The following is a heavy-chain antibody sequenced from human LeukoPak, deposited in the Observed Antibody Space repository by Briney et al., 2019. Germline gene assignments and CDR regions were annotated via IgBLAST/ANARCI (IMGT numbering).Heavy chain of an antibody. CDR2: IKSKTDGGTA. J-gene: IGHJ4*02. CDR1: GFTFSSYA. D-gene: IGHD3-3*01. CDR3: TTAPGFWSGYYTSSGDY. V-gene: IGHV3-15*01. Sequence: GRSLRLSCAASGFTFSSYAMHWVRQAPGKGLEWVGRIKSKTDGGTADYAAPVKGRFTISRDDSKNTLYLQMNSLKTGDTAVYYCTTAPGFWSGYYTSSGDYWGQGTLVTVSS.